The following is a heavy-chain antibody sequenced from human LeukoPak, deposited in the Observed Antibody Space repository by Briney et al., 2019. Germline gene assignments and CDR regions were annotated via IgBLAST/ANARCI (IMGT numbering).Heavy chain of an antibody. J-gene: IGHJ3*02. D-gene: IGHD5-24*01. CDR1: GYSFTSYW. V-gene: IGHV5-51*01. CDR2: IYPGDSDT. CDR3: ARRGRDGYNYDAFDI. Sequence: GESPKISCKGSGYSFTSYWIGWVRQMPGKGLEWMGIIYPGDSDTTYSPSFQGQVTMSADKSISTAFLQWSSLKASDTAMYYCARRGRDGYNYDAFDIWGQGTMVTVSS.